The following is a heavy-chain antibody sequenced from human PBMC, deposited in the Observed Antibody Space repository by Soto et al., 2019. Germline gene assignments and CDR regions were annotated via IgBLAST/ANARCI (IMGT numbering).Heavy chain of an antibody. D-gene: IGHD2-21*02. V-gene: IGHV5-10-1*01. CDR2: IDPSDSYT. J-gene: IGHJ1*01. CDR3: GSGCGGACPPRH. CDR1: GYSFTSYW. Sequence: EVQLVQSGAEVKKPGESLRISCKGSGYSFTSYWISWVRQMPGKGLEWMGRIDPSDSYTNYSPSFQGHVTISADKSISPAYREWSSLKASDTAMYYCGSGCGGACPPRHWGQGTLVTVSS.